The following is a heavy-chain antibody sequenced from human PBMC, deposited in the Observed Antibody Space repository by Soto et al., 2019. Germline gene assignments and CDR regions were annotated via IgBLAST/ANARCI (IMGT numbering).Heavy chain of an antibody. J-gene: IGHJ4*02. CDR3: ARLSIRIAVAGQDFDY. CDR1: GFTFSDYY. CDR2: ISSSSSYT. Sequence: PGGSLRLSCAASGFTFSDYYMSWIRQAPGKGLEWVSYISSSSSYTNYADSVKGRLTISRDNAKNSLYLQMNSLRAEDTAVYYCARLSIRIAVAGQDFDYWGQGTLVTVSS. D-gene: IGHD6-19*01. V-gene: IGHV3-11*06.